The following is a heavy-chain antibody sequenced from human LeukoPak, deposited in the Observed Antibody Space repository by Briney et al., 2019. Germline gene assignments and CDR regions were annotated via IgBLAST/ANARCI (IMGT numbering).Heavy chain of an antibody. J-gene: IGHJ4*02. CDR3: ARSFGSSWSLDY. D-gene: IGHD6-13*01. CDR2: ISSSSSYI. CDR1: GFTFSSYS. Sequence: PGGSLRLSCAASGFTFSSYSMNWVRQAPGKGLEWVSSISSSSSYIYYADSVKGRFTISRDNAKNSLYLQMNGLRAEDTAVYYCARSFGSSWSLDYWGQGTLVTVSS. V-gene: IGHV3-21*01.